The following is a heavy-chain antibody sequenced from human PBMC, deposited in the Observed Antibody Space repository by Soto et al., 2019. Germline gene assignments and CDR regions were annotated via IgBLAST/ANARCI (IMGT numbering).Heavy chain of an antibody. J-gene: IGHJ6*02. CDR2: IYYSGNT. CDR1: GGSISSDDFY. CDR3: ARDLWGYCGTDCYPLDV. Sequence: SETLSLTCTVSGGSISSDDFYWSWIRQHPGKGLEWIGYIYYSGNTYYNPSLKSRVTILVDTSKNQFSLKLNSVTAADTAVYYCARDLWGYCGTDCYPLDVWGQGTTVTVSS. V-gene: IGHV4-31*03. D-gene: IGHD2-21*02.